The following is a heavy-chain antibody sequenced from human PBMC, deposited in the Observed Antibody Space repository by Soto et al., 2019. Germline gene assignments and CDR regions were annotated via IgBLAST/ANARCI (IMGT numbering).Heavy chain of an antibody. J-gene: IGHJ6*02. CDR2: IIPIFGTA. V-gene: IGHV1-69*12. CDR3: ARVLVDDVATSVYYYYCGMDV. Sequence: QVQLVQSGAEVKKPGSSVKVSCKASGGTFSSYAISWVRQAPGQGLEWMGGIIPIFGTANYAQKFPGRVTITADESTSAAYMELSSLRSEDTAVYYCARVLVDDVATSVYYYYCGMDVWGQGTTVTVS. CDR1: GGTFSSYA. D-gene: IGHD5-12*01.